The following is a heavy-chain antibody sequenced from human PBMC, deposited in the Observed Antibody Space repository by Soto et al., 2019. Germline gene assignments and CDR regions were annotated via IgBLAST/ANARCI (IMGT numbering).Heavy chain of an antibody. J-gene: IGHJ6*01. CDR2: LIPIFGTA. D-gene: IGHD3-22*01. V-gene: IGHV1-69*01. CDR3: ATPAMYYDRSGDELYGMYG. Sequence: QVQLVQSGAEVKKPGSSVKVSCKASGGTFSSYAISWVRQAPGQGLEWLGGLIPIFGTANYAQKFQGRVTITADESTSTAYMARSSLRSEDTDVYYCATPAMYYDRSGDELYGMYGWGEGTKVTVSS. CDR1: GGTFSSYA.